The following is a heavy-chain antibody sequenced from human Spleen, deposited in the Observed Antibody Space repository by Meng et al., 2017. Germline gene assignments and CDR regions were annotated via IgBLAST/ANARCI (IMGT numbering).Heavy chain of an antibody. J-gene: IGHJ4*02. Sequence: PESLSLSCTVSGGSISNYYCSWIRQPPGKELEWIGYIHHSGYTNYNPSLTSRVTMSVDTSTSQFSLKVSSVTAADTAVYYCARPADGSGYYSFLDWGQGTLVTVSS. V-gene: IGHV4-59*01. CDR1: GGSISNYY. CDR3: ARPADGSGYYSFLD. D-gene: IGHD3-22*01. CDR2: IHHSGYT.